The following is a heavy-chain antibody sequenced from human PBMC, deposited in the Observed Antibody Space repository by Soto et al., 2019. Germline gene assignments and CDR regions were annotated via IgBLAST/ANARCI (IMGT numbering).Heavy chain of an antibody. D-gene: IGHD1-26*01. CDR2: ISYDGSNK. Sequence: LRLSCAASGFTFSSYAMHWVRQAPGKGLEWVAVISYDGSNKYYADSVKGRFTISRDNSKNTLYLQMNSLRAEDTAVYYCAKPLTVYSGSYGGDFDYWGQGTLVTVSS. CDR3: AKPLTVYSGSYGGDFDY. CDR1: GFTFSSYA. J-gene: IGHJ4*02. V-gene: IGHV3-30-3*02.